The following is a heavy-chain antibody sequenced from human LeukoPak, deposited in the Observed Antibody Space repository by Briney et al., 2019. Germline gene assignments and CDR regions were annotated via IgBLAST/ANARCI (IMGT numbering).Heavy chain of an antibody. J-gene: IGHJ6*03. D-gene: IGHD1-26*01. CDR1: GGSISTSNYY. Sequence: SETLSLTCTVSGGSISTSNYYWGWIRQPPGKGLEWIGYIYYSGSTNYNPSLKSRVTISVDTSKNQFSLKLSSVTAADTAVYYCARGVGATSTWIYYYYYYMDVWGKGTTVTVSS. CDR2: IYYSGST. CDR3: ARGVGATSTWIYYYYYYMDV. V-gene: IGHV4-61*05.